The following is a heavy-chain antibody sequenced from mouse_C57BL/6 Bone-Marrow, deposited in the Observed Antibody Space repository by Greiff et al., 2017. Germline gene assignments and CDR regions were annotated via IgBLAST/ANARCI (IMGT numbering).Heavy chain of an antibody. CDR1: GFSLTSYG. D-gene: IGHD2-1*01. Sequence: QVQLQQSGPGLVAPSQSLSITCTVSGFSLTSYGVHWVRQPPGKGLEWLGGIWGGGSTNYNSALMSRLGISTDNSKSQVFLIMNSLQTVDTAIYDSAKRSYCNYYFDYWGQGTSLTVSS. CDR3: AKRSYCNYYFDY. J-gene: IGHJ2*02. V-gene: IGHV2-9*01. CDR2: IWGGGST.